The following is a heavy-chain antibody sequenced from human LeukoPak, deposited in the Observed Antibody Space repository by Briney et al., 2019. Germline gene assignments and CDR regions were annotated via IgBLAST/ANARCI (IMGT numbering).Heavy chain of an antibody. Sequence: PGGSLRLSCAASGFTFSSYAMSWVRKAPGKGLEWVSVITGSGGSTNYADSVKGRFTICRDNSKNTLYLQMNSLRAEDTDVYYCAKSRLWEILLSSDAFDIWGQGTMVTVSS. CDR1: GFTFSSYA. CDR2: ITGSGGST. V-gene: IGHV3-23*01. J-gene: IGHJ3*02. CDR3: AKSRLWEILLSSDAFDI. D-gene: IGHD1-26*01.